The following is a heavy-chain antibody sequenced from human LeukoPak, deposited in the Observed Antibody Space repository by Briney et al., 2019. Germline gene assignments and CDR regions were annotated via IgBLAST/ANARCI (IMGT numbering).Heavy chain of an antibody. D-gene: IGHD3-16*02. CDR3: ARDYRPYYCYMDV. J-gene: IGHJ6*03. Sequence: GASVKVSCKAFGYTFTSNYMHWVRQAPGQGLEWMGWISAYNGNTNYAQKLQGRVTMTTDTSTSTAYMELRSLRSDDTAVYYCARDYRPYYCYMDVWGKGTTVTVSS. CDR2: ISAYNGNT. V-gene: IGHV1-18*04. CDR1: GYTFTSNY.